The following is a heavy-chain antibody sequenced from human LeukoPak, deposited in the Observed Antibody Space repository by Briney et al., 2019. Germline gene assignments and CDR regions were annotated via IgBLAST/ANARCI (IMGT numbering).Heavy chain of an antibody. Sequence: ASETLSLTCTVSGGSIKSSSYYWGWIRQPPGKGLEWIANIYCSGTTYYNPSLKSRVTTSVDTSKNHFSLRLNSVTAADTAVYYCARQGSGWSGAFDFWGQGTLITVSS. V-gene: IGHV4-39*01. CDR1: GGSIKSSSYY. D-gene: IGHD6-19*01. CDR2: IYCSGTT. J-gene: IGHJ4*02. CDR3: ARQGSGWSGAFDF.